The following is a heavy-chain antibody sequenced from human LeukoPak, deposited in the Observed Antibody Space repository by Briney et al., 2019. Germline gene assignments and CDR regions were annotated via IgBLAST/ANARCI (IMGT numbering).Heavy chain of an antibody. CDR1: GYTFTSYG. CDR3: ARDQWSSPSGL. CDR2: ISAYNGNT. J-gene: IGHJ4*02. D-gene: IGHD3-10*01. V-gene: IGHV1-18*01. Sequence: ASVKVSCKASGYTFTSYGISWVRQAPGQGLEWMGWISAYNGNTNYAQKLQGRVTMTTDTSTSTAYTELRSLRSDDTAVYYCARDQWSSPSGLWGQGTLVTVSS.